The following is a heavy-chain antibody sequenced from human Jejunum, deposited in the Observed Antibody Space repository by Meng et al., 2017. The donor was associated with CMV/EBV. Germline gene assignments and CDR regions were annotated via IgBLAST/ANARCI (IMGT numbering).Heavy chain of an antibody. Sequence: STFTDYYIHWVRQAPGQGLEWVGRINPKSEGTNYAQKFQGRLSMTRDTSISSAYMDLGRLTSDDTAVYYCAGGRGKYIADPDFLDYWGQGTLVTISS. CDR3: AGGRGKYIADPDFLDY. V-gene: IGHV1-2*06. CDR1: STFTDYY. J-gene: IGHJ4*02. D-gene: IGHD1-26*01. CDR2: INPKSEGT.